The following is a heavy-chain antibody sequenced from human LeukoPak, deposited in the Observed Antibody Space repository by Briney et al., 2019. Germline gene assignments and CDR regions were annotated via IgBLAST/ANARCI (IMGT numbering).Heavy chain of an antibody. J-gene: IGHJ4*02. CDR2: ISSSGSTI. V-gene: IGHV3-11*01. Sequence: PGGSLRLSCAASGFTFSDYYMSWIRQAPGKVLEWVSYISSSGSTIYYADSVKGRFTISRDNAKNSLYLQMNSLRAEDTAVYYCAKDPLGYSSSWYGVAWSYYFDYWGQGTLVTVSS. CDR1: GFTFSDYY. CDR3: AKDPLGYSSSWYGVAWSYYFDY. D-gene: IGHD6-13*01.